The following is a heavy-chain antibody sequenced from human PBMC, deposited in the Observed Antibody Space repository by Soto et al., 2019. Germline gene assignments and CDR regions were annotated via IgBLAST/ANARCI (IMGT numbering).Heavy chain of an antibody. CDR2: IYYSGST. CDR3: ARDRAWFDP. J-gene: IGHJ5*02. Sequence: AETLSLTCTVSGGSISSYYWIWIRQPPGKGLEWIGYIYYSGSTNYNPSLKSRVTISVDTSKNQFSLKLSSVTAADTAVYYCARDRAWFDPWGQGTLVTVSS. V-gene: IGHV4-59*01. CDR1: GGSISSYY.